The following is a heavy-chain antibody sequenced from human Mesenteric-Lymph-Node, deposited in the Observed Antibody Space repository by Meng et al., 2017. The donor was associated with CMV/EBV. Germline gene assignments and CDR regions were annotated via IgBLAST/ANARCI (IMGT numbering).Heavy chain of an antibody. CDR2: IYYSGST. J-gene: IGHJ4*02. CDR3: ARDGDYYDRSGYNPFDY. D-gene: IGHD3-22*01. V-gene: IGHV4-39*07. CDR1: CGSISSSSYD. Sequence: QRQLQESGPGLVKPSETMYLTCTVPCGSISSSSYDWGWIRQTPGKGLEWIGSIYYSGSTYYNPSLKSRVTISVDTSKNQFSLKLSSVSAADTAVYYCARDGDYYDRSGYNPFDYWGEGTLVTVSS.